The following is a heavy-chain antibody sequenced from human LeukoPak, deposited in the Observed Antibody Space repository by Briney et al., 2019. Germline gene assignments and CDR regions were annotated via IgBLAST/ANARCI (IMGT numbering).Heavy chain of an antibody. V-gene: IGHV4-4*02. CDR2: IYYSGST. CDR3: ARGPMTTVTR. D-gene: IGHD4-17*01. J-gene: IGHJ4*02. CDR1: GGSISSSNW. Sequence: SGTLSLTCAVSGGSISSSNWWSWVRQHPGKGLEWIGYIYYSGSTYYNPSLKSRVTISLDTSTNQFSLKLSSVTAADTAVYYCARGPMTTVTRWGQGTLVTVSS.